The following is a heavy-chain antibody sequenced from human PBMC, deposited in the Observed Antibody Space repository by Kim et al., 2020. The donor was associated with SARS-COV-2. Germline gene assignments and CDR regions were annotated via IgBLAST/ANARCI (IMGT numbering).Heavy chain of an antibody. CDR1: GFTFSDYY. J-gene: IGHJ4*02. D-gene: IGHD3-10*01. CDR2: ISSGGSTK. CDR3: ARDVNIGDYGGHY. V-gene: IGHV3-11*04. Sequence: GGSLRLSCAASGFTFSDYYMSWIRQAPGKGLEWVSYISSGGSTKYYADSVKGRFTISRDNAKNSLYLQMNSLRAEDTAVYYCARDVNIGDYGGHYWGQGTLVTFSS.